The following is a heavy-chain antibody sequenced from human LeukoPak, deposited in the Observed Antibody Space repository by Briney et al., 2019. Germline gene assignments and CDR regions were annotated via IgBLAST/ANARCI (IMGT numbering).Heavy chain of an antibody. Sequence: ASVKVSCKASGYTFTSYNMSWVRQAPGQGLEWMGRINPNSGGTNYAQKFQGRVTMTRDTSISTAYMELSRLRSDDTAVYYCVRVDFDYWGQGTLVTVSS. V-gene: IGHV1-2*06. CDR2: INPNSGGT. CDR3: VRVDFDY. CDR1: GYTFTSYN. J-gene: IGHJ4*02. D-gene: IGHD2-15*01.